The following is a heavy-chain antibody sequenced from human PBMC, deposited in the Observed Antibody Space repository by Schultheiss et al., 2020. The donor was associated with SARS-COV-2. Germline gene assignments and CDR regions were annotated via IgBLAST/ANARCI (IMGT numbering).Heavy chain of an antibody. CDR1: GFTVSSYS. CDR2: INSDGSST. Sequence: GGSLRLSCAASGFTVSSYSMNWVRQAPGKGLEWVSRINSDGSSTSYADSVKGRFTISRDNSKNTLYLQMNSLRAEDTAVYYCASGKSSTSSFDYWGQGTLVTVSS. D-gene: IGHD2-2*01. J-gene: IGHJ4*02. CDR3: ASGKSSTSSFDY. V-gene: IGHV3-74*01.